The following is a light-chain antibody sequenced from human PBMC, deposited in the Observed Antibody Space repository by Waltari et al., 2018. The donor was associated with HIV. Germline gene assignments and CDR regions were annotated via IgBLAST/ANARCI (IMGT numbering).Light chain of an antibody. V-gene: IGLV3-21*04. CDR2: YDS. J-gene: IGLJ2*01. CDR1: NIGSKS. CDR3: QVWDSSSDHVV. Sequence: SYVLTQPPSVSVAPGKTARITCGGHNIGSKSVHWSQQKPGQAPVLVIYYDSDRPSGIPERFSGSNSGNTATLTISRVEAGEEADDYCQVWDSSSDHVVFGGGTKLTVL.